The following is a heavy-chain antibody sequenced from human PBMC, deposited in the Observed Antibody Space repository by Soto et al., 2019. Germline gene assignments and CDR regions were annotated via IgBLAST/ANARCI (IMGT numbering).Heavy chain of an antibody. Sequence: EVQLVESGGGLVQPGGSLRLSCAASGFTFSSYSMNWVRQAPGKGLEWVSYISSSSSTIYYADSVKGRFTISRDNAKNSLYLQMNSLRAEDTAVYYCARAGGYGDYYYWGQGTLVTVSS. D-gene: IGHD4-17*01. V-gene: IGHV3-48*01. CDR2: ISSSSSTI. CDR1: GFTFSSYS. CDR3: ARAGGYGDYYY. J-gene: IGHJ4*02.